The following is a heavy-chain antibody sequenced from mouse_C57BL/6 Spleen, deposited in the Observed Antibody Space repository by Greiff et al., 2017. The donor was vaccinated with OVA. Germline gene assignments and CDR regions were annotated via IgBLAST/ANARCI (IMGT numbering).Heavy chain of an antibody. V-gene: IGHV1-53*01. CDR2: INPSNGGT. CDR1: GYTFTSYW. J-gene: IGHJ4*01. Sequence: VKLQQPGTELVKPGASVKLSCKASGYTFTSYWMHWVKQRPGQGLEWIGNINPSNGGTNYNEKFKSKATLTVDKSSSTAYMQLSSLTSEDSAVYYCASEGGGYSYAMDYWGQGTSVTVSS. CDR3: ASEGGGYSYAMDY. D-gene: IGHD2-3*01.